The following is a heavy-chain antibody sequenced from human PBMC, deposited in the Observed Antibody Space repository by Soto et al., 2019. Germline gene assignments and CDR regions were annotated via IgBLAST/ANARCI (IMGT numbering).Heavy chain of an antibody. V-gene: IGHV3-21*01. CDR1: GFTFSSYS. D-gene: IGHD1-26*01. Sequence: GGSLRLSCAASGFTFSSYSMNWVRQAPGKGLEWVSSISSSSSYTYYADSVKGRFTISRDNAKNSLYLQMNSLRAEDTAVYYCARAEWELLLYYGMDVWGQGTTVTVSS. CDR2: ISSSSSYT. CDR3: ARAEWELLLYYGMDV. J-gene: IGHJ6*02.